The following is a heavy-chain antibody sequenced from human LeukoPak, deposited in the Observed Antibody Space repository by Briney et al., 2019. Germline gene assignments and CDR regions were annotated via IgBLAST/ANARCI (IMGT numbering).Heavy chain of an antibody. CDR1: GYTFNGYY. CDR2: INPNSGGT. J-gene: IGHJ5*02. D-gene: IGHD2-2*02. Sequence: GASVKVSCKASGYTFNGYYMHWVRQAPGQGLEWMGWINPNSGGTNYAQKFQGRVTMTRDTSISTAYMELSRLRSDDTAVYYCAGDPLRVVVVPAAILGNWFDPWGQGTLVTVSS. CDR3: AGDPLRVVVVPAAILGNWFDP. V-gene: IGHV1-2*02.